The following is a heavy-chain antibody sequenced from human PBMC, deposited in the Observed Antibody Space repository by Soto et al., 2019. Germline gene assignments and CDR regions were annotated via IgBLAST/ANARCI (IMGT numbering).Heavy chain of an antibody. CDR1: GYTFTRYG. CDR3: ARDGDCSSASCASYSHDYFAMDV. CDR2: ISTYNDNT. D-gene: IGHD2-2*03. Sequence: ASVKVSGKASGYTFTRYGISWVRQAPGQGLEWMGWISTYNDNTNYAQKLKGRVTMTTGTSTSTAYMELRSLTSDDTAVYYCARDGDCSSASCASYSHDYFAMDVWGQVTTAPVS. V-gene: IGHV1-18*01. J-gene: IGHJ6*02.